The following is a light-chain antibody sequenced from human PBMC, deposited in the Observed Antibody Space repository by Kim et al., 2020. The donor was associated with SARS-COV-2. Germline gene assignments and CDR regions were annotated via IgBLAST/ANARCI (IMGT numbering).Light chain of an antibody. Sequence: AYVGDRVPITCQASQSISSYLNWYQQKPGKAPKLLIYSASSLQSGVPSRFSGSGSGTDFTLTISSLQPEDFATYYCQQSYSTPKTFGGGTKVDIK. CDR1: QSISSY. CDR3: QQSYSTPKT. V-gene: IGKV1-39*01. J-gene: IGKJ4*01. CDR2: SAS.